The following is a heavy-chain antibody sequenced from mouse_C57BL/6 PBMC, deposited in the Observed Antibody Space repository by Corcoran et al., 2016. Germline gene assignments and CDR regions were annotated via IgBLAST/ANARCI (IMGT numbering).Heavy chain of an antibody. CDR2: INTYSGVP. V-gene: IGHV9-3*01. Sequence: QIQLVQSGPELKKPGETVKISCKASGYTFTTYGMSWVKQAPGKGIKWMGWINTYSGVPTYADDFKGRFAFSLETSASTAYLQINNLKNEDTATYFCARCGSYAMDYWGQGTSVTVSS. CDR1: GYTFTTYG. J-gene: IGHJ4*01. D-gene: IGHD1-1*02. CDR3: ARCGSYAMDY.